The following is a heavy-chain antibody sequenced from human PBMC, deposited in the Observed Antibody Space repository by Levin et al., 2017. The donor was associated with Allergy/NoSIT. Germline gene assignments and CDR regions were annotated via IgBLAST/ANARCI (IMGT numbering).Heavy chain of an antibody. CDR1: GFTFSSYA. CDR2: ISYDGSNK. CDR3: ARDGQYQLLYSGRWYNWFDP. J-gene: IGHJ5*02. Sequence: GGSLRLSCAASGFTFSSYAMHWVRQAPGKGLEWVAVISYDGSNKYYADSVKGRFTISRDNSKNTLYLQMNSLRAEDTAVYYCARDGQYQLLYSGRWYNWFDPWGQGTLVTVSS. D-gene: IGHD2-2*02. V-gene: IGHV3-30*04.